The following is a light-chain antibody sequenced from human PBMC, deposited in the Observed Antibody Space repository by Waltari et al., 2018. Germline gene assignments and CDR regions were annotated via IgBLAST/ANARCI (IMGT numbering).Light chain of an antibody. V-gene: IGLV1-40*01. J-gene: IGLJ2*01. CDR3: QSYDRSLVV. CDR2: STS. CDR1: SSNIGAGYD. Sequence: QSVLTPPPSMSGAPGQRVTISCTGTSSNIGAGYDVHWYQQLPGTTPKLLIYSTSNRPCVVPDLFSASQTYISSSLAMTGRQAEDEAGYDCQSYDRSLVVFGGGTKLTVL.